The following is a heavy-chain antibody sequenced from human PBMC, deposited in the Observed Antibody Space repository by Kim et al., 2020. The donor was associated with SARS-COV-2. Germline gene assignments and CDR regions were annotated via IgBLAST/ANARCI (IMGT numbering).Heavy chain of an antibody. J-gene: IGHJ3*02. V-gene: IGHV3-33*08. CDR2: IWYDGSNK. CDR1: GFPFSSYG. CDR3: ARDYDYVCGTRQDAFGI. Sequence: GGSLRLSCAASGFPFSSYGMHWVRQAPGKGLEWVAVIWYDGSNKYYADSVKGRFTISRDTSKNTLYLQMNSLRAEDTAVYYCARDYDYVCGTRQDAFGIWGQGTMVTVSS. D-gene: IGHD3-16*01.